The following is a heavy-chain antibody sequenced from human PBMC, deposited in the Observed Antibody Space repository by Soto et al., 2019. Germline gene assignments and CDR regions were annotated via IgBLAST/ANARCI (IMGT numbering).Heavy chain of an antibody. CDR3: ATDSRTRKTNWFDP. CDR1: GFTFSSYA. J-gene: IGHJ5*02. V-gene: IGHV3-23*01. CDR2: ISGGGGST. Sequence: GGSLRLSCAASGFTFSSYAMSWVRQAPGKGLEWVSAISGGGGSTYYADSVKGRFTISRDNSKNTLYLQMNSLRAEDTAVYYCATDSRTRKTNWFDPWGQGTLVTVSS. D-gene: IGHD1-7*01.